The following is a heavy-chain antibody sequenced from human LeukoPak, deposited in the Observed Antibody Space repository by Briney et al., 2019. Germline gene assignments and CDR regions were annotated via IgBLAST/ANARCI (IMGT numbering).Heavy chain of an antibody. Sequence: ASVKVSCKASGGTFSSYAISWVRQAPGQGLEWIGGIIPIFGTANYAQKFQGRVTITTDESTSTAYMELSSLRSEDTAVYYCARDDRPGTADYYYYYMDVWGKGTTVTVSS. V-gene: IGHV1-69*05. J-gene: IGHJ6*03. CDR1: GGTFSSYA. CDR2: IIPIFGTA. CDR3: ARDDRPGTADYYYYYMDV. D-gene: IGHD2-21*02.